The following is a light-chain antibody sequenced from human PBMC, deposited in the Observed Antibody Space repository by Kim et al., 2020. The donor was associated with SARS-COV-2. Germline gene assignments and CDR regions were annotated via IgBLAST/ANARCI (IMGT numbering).Light chain of an antibody. Sequence: QLVLTQSPSASASLGASVKLTCTLSSGHSSYAIAWHQQQPEKGPRYLMKLSSDGSHSKGDGIPDRFSGSSSGAERYLTISSLQSEDEADYYCQTWGTGIGFGGGTQLTVL. V-gene: IGLV4-69*01. CDR1: SGHSSYA. J-gene: IGLJ3*02. CDR2: LSSDGSH. CDR3: QTWGTGIG.